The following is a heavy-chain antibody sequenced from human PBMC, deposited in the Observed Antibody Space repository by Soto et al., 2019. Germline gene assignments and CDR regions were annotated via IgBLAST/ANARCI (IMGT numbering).Heavy chain of an antibody. CDR1: GFTFSSYS. D-gene: IGHD6-13*01. J-gene: IGHJ3*02. CDR2: ISSSSSYI. Sequence: GGSLRLSCAASGFTFSSYSMNWVRQAPGKGLEWVSSISSSSSYIYYADSVKGRFTISRDNAKNSLYLQMNSLRAEDTAVYYCARDGAPSIAADDAFDIWGQGTMVTVSS. CDR3: ARDGAPSIAADDAFDI. V-gene: IGHV3-21*01.